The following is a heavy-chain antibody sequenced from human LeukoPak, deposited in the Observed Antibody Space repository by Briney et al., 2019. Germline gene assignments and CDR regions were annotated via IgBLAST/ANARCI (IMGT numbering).Heavy chain of an antibody. Sequence: GGSLRLSCEASGFTQNAMGWVRQAPGKGLEWVASISRSGGNSHYADSVKGRFTISRDNAKNSLYLQMNSLRAEDTAVYYCARDPTSSWETAFDMWGQGTMVTVSS. CDR3: ARDPTSSWETAFDM. CDR2: ISRSGGNS. CDR1: GFTQNA. V-gene: IGHV3-23*01. D-gene: IGHD1-26*01. J-gene: IGHJ3*02.